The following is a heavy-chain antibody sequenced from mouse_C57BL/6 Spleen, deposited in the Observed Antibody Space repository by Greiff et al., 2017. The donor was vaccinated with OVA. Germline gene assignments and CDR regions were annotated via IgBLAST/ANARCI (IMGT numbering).Heavy chain of an antibody. J-gene: IGHJ2*01. CDR1: GYAFSSYW. CDR3: AREGYFYYFDY. Sequence: VQLQQSGAELVKAGASVKISCKASGYAFSSYWMNWVKQRPGKGLEWIGQIYPGDGDTNYNGKFKGKATLTADKSSSTAYMQLSSLTSEDSAVYFCAREGYFYYFDYWGQGTTLTVSS. V-gene: IGHV1-80*01. D-gene: IGHD2-3*01. CDR2: IYPGDGDT.